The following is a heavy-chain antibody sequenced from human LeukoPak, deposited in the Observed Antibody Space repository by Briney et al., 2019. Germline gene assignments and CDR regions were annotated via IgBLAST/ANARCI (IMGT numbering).Heavy chain of an antibody. CDR1: GFTFSSYS. CDR2: ISSSSSYI. CDR3: ARPPKYCSGGSCYYRNDAFDI. D-gene: IGHD2-15*01. J-gene: IGHJ3*02. Sequence: GGSLRLSCAASGFTFSSYSMNWVRQTPGKGLEWVSSISSSSSYIYYADSVKGRFTISRDNAKNSLYLQMNSLRAEDTAVYYCARPPKYCSGGSCYYRNDAFDIWGQGTMVTVSP. V-gene: IGHV3-21*01.